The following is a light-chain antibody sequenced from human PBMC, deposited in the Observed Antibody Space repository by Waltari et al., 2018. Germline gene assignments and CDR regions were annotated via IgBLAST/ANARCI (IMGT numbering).Light chain of an antibody. CDR1: QEINGW. CDR3: QQGNSFPPT. CDR2: AAS. V-gene: IGKV1-12*01. Sequence: DIQMTQSPSSVSASVGDRVTITCRPSQEINGWLTWYQQKPGKAPKLLIYAASTLQTGVPSRFSGGGSGTDFTLTITGLQPEDFAIYFCQQGNSFPPTFGQGTKVDIK. J-gene: IGKJ1*01.